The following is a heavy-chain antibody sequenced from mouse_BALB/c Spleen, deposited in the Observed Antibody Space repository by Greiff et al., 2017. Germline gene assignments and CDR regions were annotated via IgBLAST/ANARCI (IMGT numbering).Heavy chain of an antibody. CDR1: GFSLTSYG. D-gene: IGHD2-14*01. J-gene: IGHJ2*01. CDR2: IWAGGST. Sequence: QVQLQQSGPGLVAPSQSLSITCTVSGFSLTSYGVHWVRQPPGKGLEWLGVIWAGGSTNYNSALMSRLSISKDNSKSQVFLKMNSLQTDDTAMYYCAREGMDRYDGFDYWGQGTTLTVSS. V-gene: IGHV2-9*02. CDR3: AREGMDRYDGFDY.